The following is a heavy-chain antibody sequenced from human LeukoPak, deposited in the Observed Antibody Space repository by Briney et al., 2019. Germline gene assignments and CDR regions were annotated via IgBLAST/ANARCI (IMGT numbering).Heavy chain of an antibody. V-gene: IGHV1-8*01. D-gene: IGHD1-1*01. CDR3: ARAPFPTGDNY. Sequence: ASVKVSCKVSGYTFTSYDIHWVRQATGQGLEWMGWMNPNSGNTGYAQKFQGRVTMTRNTSISTAYMELSSLRSEDTAVYYCARAPFPTGDNYWGQGTLVIVSS. J-gene: IGHJ4*02. CDR2: MNPNSGNT. CDR1: GYTFTSYD.